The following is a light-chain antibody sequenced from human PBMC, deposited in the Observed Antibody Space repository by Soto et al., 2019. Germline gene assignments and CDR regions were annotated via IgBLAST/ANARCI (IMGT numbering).Light chain of an antibody. CDR3: QSYDSSLSGWL. J-gene: IGLJ3*02. CDR1: SSNIGAGYN. CDR2: GDS. Sequence: QSALTQPPSVSGAPGQRVTISCTGSSSNIGAGYNVHWYQQVPGTAPKLLIYGDSNRPSWVPDRFSGSKSGTSASLAITGLQAEDEADYYCQSYDSSLSGWLFGGGTKLTVL. V-gene: IGLV1-40*01.